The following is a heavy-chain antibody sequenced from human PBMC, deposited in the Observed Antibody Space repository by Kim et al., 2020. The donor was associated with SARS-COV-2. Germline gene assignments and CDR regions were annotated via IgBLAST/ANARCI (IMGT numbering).Heavy chain of an antibody. V-gene: IGHV4-34*01. D-gene: IGHD2-2*01. J-gene: IGHJ6*02. Sequence: SETLSLTCAGYGGSFSGHSWSWVRQPPGQGLEWIGEISDSGSPKYNPDLKSRLTISLDVSKNQFSLKLTSVTAADKGLYYCARGRVGVVPAPVLGLWPFYEYFILDVWGHGTTVTVSS. CDR1: GGSFSGHS. CDR3: ARGRVGVVPAPVLGLWPFYEYFILDV. CDR2: ISDSGSP.